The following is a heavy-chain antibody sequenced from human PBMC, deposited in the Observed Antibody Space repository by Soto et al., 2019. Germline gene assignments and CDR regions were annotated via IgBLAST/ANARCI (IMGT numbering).Heavy chain of an antibody. CDR1: GGSISSGDYY. D-gene: IGHD3-16*01. J-gene: IGHJ5*02. CDR2: IYYSGST. CDR3: AREGGDNWFDP. V-gene: IGHV4-30-4*01. Sequence: QVQLQESGPGLVKPSQTLCLTCTVSGGSISSGDYYWCWIRQPPGKGLEWIGYIYYSGSTFYNPFLKYRVTISLDTSKIQFSLKLSSVTAADTAVYYCAREGGDNWFDPWGQGTLVTVSS.